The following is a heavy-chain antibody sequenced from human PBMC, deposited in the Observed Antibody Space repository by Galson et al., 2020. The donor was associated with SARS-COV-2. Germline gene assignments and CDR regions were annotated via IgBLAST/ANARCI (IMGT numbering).Heavy chain of an antibody. Sequence: FGPTLVKPTQTLTLTCTFSGFSLSTSGMCVSWIRQPPGKALEWLARIDWDDDKYYSTSLKTRLTISKDTSKNQVVLTMTNMDPVDTATYYCARISYGSGRLGVDVWGQGTTVTVSS. V-gene: IGHV2-70*11. J-gene: IGHJ6*02. CDR1: GFSLSTSGMC. CDR2: IDWDDDK. D-gene: IGHD3-10*01. CDR3: ARISYGSGRLGVDV.